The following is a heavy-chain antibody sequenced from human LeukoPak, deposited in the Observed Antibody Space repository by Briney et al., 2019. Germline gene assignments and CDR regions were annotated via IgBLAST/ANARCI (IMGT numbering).Heavy chain of an antibody. CDR3: ARSKQWLVPGKYFQH. CDR2: INHSGST. D-gene: IGHD6-19*01. CDR1: GGSFSGYY. Sequence: PSETLSLTCAVYGGSFSGYYWSWIRQPPGKGLEWIGEINHSGSTNYNPSLKSRVTISVDTSKNQFSLKLSSVTAADTAVYYCARSKQWLVPGKYFQHWGQGTLVTVSS. J-gene: IGHJ1*01. V-gene: IGHV4-34*01.